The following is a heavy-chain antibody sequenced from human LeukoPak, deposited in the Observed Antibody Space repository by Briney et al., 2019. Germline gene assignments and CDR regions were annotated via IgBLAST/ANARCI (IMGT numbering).Heavy chain of an antibody. D-gene: IGHD3-22*01. Sequence: SETLSLTCAVYGGSFSGYYWSWIRQPPGKGLEWIGEINHSGSTNYNPSLKSRVTISVDTSKNQFSLKLSSVTAADTAVYYCARGRRVYYGSSGYYYYFDYWGQGTLVTVSS. CDR2: INHSGST. CDR1: GGSFSGYY. J-gene: IGHJ4*02. CDR3: ARGRRVYYGSSGYYYYFDY. V-gene: IGHV4-34*01.